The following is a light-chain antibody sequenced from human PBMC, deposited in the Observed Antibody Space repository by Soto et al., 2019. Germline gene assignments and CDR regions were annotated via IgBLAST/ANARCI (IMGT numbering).Light chain of an antibody. CDR3: CSYAGSSTGV. Sequence: QSALTQPASVSGSPGQSITISCTGTSSDVASYDLVSWYQHHPGKAPKLMIYEVTKRPSGVSNRFSGSKSGNTASLTISGLQAEDEADYYCCSYAGSSTGVFGGGTKLTVL. CDR1: SSDVASYDL. V-gene: IGLV2-23*02. J-gene: IGLJ3*02. CDR2: EVT.